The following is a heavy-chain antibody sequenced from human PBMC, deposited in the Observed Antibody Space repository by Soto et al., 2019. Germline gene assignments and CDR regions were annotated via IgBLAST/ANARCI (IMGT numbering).Heavy chain of an antibody. J-gene: IGHJ4*02. V-gene: IGHV4-61*01. Sequence: SETLSLTCTVSGASVGAGSFYWSWIRQPPGKGLEWIGYVFFSGSTNYNPSLKSRVTISIDTSKNQFSLKLITVTAADTAVYYCARVSTYYFDSSGSYTSDYWGQGTLVTVSS. CDR3: ARVSTYYFDSSGSYTSDY. CDR1: GASVGAGSFY. D-gene: IGHD3-22*01. CDR2: VFFSGST.